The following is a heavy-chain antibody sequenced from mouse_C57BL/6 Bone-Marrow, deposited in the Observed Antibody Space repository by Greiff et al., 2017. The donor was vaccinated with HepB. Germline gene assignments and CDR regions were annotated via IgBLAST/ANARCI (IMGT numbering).Heavy chain of an antibody. J-gene: IGHJ2*01. V-gene: IGHV3-6*01. CDR3: ASKDYYDYGRPYFDY. D-gene: IGHD2-4*01. Sequence: EVKLVESGPGLVKPSQSLSLTCSVTGYSITSGYYWNWIRQFPGNKLEWMGYISYDGSNNYNPSLKNRISITRDTSKNQFFLKLNSVTTEDTATYYCASKDYYDYGRPYFDYWGQGTTLTVSS. CDR1: GYSITSGYY. CDR2: ISYDGSN.